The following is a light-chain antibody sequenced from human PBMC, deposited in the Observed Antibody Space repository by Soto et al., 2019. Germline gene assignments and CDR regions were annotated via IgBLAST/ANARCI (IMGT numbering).Light chain of an antibody. V-gene: IGLV1-47*01. CDR2: RNY. J-gene: IGLJ3*02. CDR3: AAWDDRLRGWV. CDR1: SSNIGSNY. Sequence: QSVLSQSPSASGTPGQRVTISCSGSSSNIGSNYVFWYQLLPGTAPKVLIYRNYQRPSGVPDRFSGSKSGSSASLAISGRRSEDEADYYCAAWDDRLRGWVFGGGTKLSVL.